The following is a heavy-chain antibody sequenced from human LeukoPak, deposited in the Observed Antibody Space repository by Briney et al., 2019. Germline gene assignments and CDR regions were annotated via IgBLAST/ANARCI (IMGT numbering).Heavy chain of an antibody. CDR2: IRYDGSNK. Sequence: GGSLRLSCAASGFTFSSYGMHWVRQAPGKGLEWVAFIRYDGSNKYYADSVKGRFTISRDNSKNTLYLQMNSLRAEDTAVYYCAKDLRGIAAAAYAFDIWGQGTMVTVSS. D-gene: IGHD6-13*01. CDR1: GFTFSSYG. V-gene: IGHV3-30*02. J-gene: IGHJ3*02. CDR3: AKDLRGIAAAAYAFDI.